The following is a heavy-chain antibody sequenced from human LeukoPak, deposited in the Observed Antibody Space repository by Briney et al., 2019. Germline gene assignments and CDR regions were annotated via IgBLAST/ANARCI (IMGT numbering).Heavy chain of an antibody. D-gene: IGHD3-22*01. CDR3: ARHDSSGYYPPYYFDY. V-gene: IGHV4-39*01. CDR1: GGSISSSSYY. J-gene: IGHJ4*02. Sequence: SETLSLTCTASGGSISSSSYYWGWIRQPPGKGLEWIGSVYYSGSTYYNPSLKSRVTISVDTSKNQFSLKLSSVTAADTAVYYCARHDSSGYYPPYYFDYWGQGTLVTVSS. CDR2: VYYSGST.